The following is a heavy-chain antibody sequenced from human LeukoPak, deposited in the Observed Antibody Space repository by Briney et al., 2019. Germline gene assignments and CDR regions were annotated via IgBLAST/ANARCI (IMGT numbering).Heavy chain of an antibody. Sequence: PSETLSLTCTVSGGSISSSSYYWGWIRQPPGKGLEWIGSIYYSGSTYYNPSLKSRVTISVDTSKNQFSLKLSSVTASDTAVYYCAKNHPPGGYGYYFDPGGQETLIPVPP. CDR2: IYYSGST. J-gene: IGHJ4*02. V-gene: IGHV4-39*01. D-gene: IGHD5-18*01. CDR1: GGSISSSSYY. CDR3: AKNHPPGGYGYYFDP.